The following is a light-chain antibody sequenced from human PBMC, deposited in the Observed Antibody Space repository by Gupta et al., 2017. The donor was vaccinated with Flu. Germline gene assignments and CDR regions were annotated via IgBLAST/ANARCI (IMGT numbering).Light chain of an antibody. CDR1: QSLLASNGYNY. CDR2: LGS. J-gene: IGKJ1*01. V-gene: IGKV2-28*01. Sequence: DVVVTQSPLSLPVSPGEPASISCRFNQSLLASNGYNYLDWYVQKPGQSPQLLIYLGSNRASGVPDRFSGSGSGTDFTLKISRVEAEDVGVYYCMQAIQIPKTFGQGTKVEIK. CDR3: MQAIQIPKT.